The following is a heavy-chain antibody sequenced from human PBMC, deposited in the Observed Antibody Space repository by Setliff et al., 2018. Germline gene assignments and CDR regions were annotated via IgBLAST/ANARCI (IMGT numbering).Heavy chain of an antibody. CDR1: GFTFSSYA. J-gene: IGHJ4*02. CDR2: ISGSGDNT. V-gene: IGHV3-23*01. CDR3: VTSTIIIYYFDF. Sequence: PGGSLRLSCAASGFTFSSYAMSWVRQAPGKGLEWVSSISGSGDNTHYADSVKGRFTISRDNSKNTLYLQMNSLRAEDTAAYYCVTSTIIIYYFDFWGQGTPVTVSS. D-gene: IGHD3-10*01.